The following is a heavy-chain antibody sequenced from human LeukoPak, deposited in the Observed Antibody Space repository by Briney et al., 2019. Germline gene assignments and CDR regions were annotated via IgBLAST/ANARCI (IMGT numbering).Heavy chain of an antibody. CDR1: GFTFSSYS. CDR2: ISSSSSYI. J-gene: IGHJ4*02. Sequence: PGGSLRLSCAASGFTFSSYSMNWVRQAPGKGLEWVSSISSSSSYIYYADSVKGRFTISRDNSKNTLYLQMSSLRAEDTAVYYCAKVVYGFWSGYFFWGQGTLVTVSS. D-gene: IGHD3-3*01. V-gene: IGHV3-21*04. CDR3: AKVVYGFWSGYFF.